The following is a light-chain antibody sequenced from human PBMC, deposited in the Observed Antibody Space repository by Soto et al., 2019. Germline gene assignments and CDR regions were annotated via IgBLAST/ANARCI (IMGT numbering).Light chain of an antibody. J-gene: IGKJ2*01. CDR2: GAS. CDR1: QSVTHN. Sequence: EIVMTQSPATLSVSPGERATLSCRASQSVTHNLAWYQKKPGQAPRLLIYGASTRATGIPARFSGSGSGTEFTLTISSLQSEDSAVYYCQQYHNWPPYTFGQGTKLEIK. CDR3: QQYHNWPPYT. V-gene: IGKV3-15*01.